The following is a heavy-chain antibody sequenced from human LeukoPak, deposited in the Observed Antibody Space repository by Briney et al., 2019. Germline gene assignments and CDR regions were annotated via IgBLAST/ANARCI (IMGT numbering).Heavy chain of an antibody. CDR3: ARVENDYVWGSYRPEAFDI. D-gene: IGHD3-16*02. Sequence: ASVKVSCKASGYTFTSYGISWVRQAPGQGLEWMGWISAYNGNTNYAQKLQGRVTMTTDTSTSTAYMELRSLRSDDTAVYYCARVENDYVWGSYRPEAFDIWGQGTMVTVSS. CDR2: ISAYNGNT. CDR1: GYTFTSYG. V-gene: IGHV1-18*01. J-gene: IGHJ3*02.